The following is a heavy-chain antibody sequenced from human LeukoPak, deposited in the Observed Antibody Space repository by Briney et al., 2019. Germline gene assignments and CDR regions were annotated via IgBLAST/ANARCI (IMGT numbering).Heavy chain of an antibody. D-gene: IGHD3-22*01. CDR1: GFTFSASA. Sequence: GGSLRLSCAASGFTFSASAMNWVRQAPAKGLEWVSSVNGGGSSTYYADSVKGRFTISRDNSRNTLYLQMNSLRAEDTAVYYCAKDIYYYDSSSPFDYWGQGTLVTVSS. J-gene: IGHJ4*02. CDR3: AKDIYYYDSSSPFDY. CDR2: VNGGGSST. V-gene: IGHV3-23*01.